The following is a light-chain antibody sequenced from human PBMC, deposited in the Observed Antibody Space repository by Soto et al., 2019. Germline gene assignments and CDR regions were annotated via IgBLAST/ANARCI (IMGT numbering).Light chain of an antibody. Sequence: EIVTTQSPASLSVTPGERATLSCRASQSVSRTSARYQQKSAQAPRLLIYGASTRATGIPARFSGSWSWTEFTLTISSLQSEDVAVYYCQQYSYWPLSITFGQGTRLEIK. CDR3: QQYSYWPLSIT. CDR1: QSVSRT. V-gene: IGKV3-15*01. J-gene: IGKJ5*01. CDR2: GAS.